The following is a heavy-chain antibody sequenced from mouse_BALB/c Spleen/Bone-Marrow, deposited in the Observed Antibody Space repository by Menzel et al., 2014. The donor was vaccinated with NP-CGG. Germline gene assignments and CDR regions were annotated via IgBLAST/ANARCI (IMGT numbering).Heavy chain of an antibody. CDR1: GYTSTNYW. J-gene: IGHJ2*02. V-gene: IGHV1-69*02. D-gene: IGHD1-1*01. CDR2: IEPSDSYT. Sequence: VQLQQSGAEVVKPGASVKVSCKASGYTSTNYWMQWVKQRPGQGLEWIGDIEPSDSYTNYNQDFKGKATLTVDKSSSTAYMQLSSLTSEDSAVYYCARGRTTVVSDYWGQGTSLTVSS. CDR3: ARGRTTVVSDY.